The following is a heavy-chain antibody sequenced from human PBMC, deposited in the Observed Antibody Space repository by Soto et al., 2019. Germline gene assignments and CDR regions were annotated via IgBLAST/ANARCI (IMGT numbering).Heavy chain of an antibody. J-gene: IGHJ5*02. CDR1: GGTFSSYS. CDR3: ARGGMMKPFDP. D-gene: IGHD3-16*01. V-gene: IGHV1-69*12. Sequence: QVQLVQSGPEVKEPGSSVKVSCKTSGGTFSSYSLNWVRQAPGQGLEWMGVITPLYGTKNYAQRFRGRVTFAADESTSPVFMELTRATSVDTAVYFFARGGMMKPFDPWGQGTLVTVSS. CDR2: ITPLYGTK.